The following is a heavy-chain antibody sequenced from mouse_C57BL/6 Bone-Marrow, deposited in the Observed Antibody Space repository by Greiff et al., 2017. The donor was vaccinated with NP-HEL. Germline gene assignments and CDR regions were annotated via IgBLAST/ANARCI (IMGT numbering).Heavy chain of an antibody. Sequence: VQLQQPGAELVKPGASVKLSCKASGYTFTSYWMHWVKQRPGQGLEWIGMIHPNSGSTNYNEKFKSKATLTVDKSSSTAYMQLSSLTSEDSAVYYSARGRLTTVVPRRPDWYFDVWGTGTTVTVSS. J-gene: IGHJ1*03. V-gene: IGHV1-64*01. D-gene: IGHD1-1*01. CDR3: ARGRLTTVVPRRPDWYFDV. CDR2: IHPNSGST. CDR1: GYTFTSYW.